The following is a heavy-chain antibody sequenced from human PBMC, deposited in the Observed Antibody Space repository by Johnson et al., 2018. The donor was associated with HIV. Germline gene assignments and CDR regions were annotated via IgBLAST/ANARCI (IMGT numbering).Heavy chain of an antibody. J-gene: IGHJ3*02. CDR1: GFTFSSYA. D-gene: IGHD1-1*01. V-gene: IGHV3-30*04. CDR2: ISDDGSNE. CDR3: TTDFRLRGGYLKTGIGGGAFDI. Sequence: QEKLVESGGGVVQPGRSLRLSCAASGFTFSSYAMHWVRQAPGKGLDWVAVISDDGSNEYYADSVKGRFPISRDNSRNTLYLQMKSLKIEDTAVYYCTTDFRLRGGYLKTGIGGGAFDIWGQGTMVTVSS.